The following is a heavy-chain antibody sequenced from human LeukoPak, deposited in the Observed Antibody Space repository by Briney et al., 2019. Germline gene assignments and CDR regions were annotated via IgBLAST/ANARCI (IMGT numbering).Heavy chain of an antibody. D-gene: IGHD1-26*01. CDR3: ARGSGLVGATTGLDY. J-gene: IGHJ4*02. V-gene: IGHV1-2*04. Sequence: ASVKVSCKASGYTFTGYYMHWVRQAPGQGLEWMGWINPDSGGTKYAQKFQGWVTMTRDTSISTSYMELSRLTSDDTAFYYCARGSGLVGATTGLDYWGQGTLVTVSS. CDR1: GYTFTGYY. CDR2: INPDSGGT.